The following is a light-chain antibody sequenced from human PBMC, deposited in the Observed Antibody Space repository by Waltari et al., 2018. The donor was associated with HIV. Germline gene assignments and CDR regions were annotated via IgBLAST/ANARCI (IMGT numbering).Light chain of an antibody. CDR3: SAWDVTLNGLV. CDR2: SNT. CDR1: SSNIGSRS. J-gene: IGLJ2*01. V-gene: IGLV1-44*01. Sequence: QSLLTQSPSASGTPGQRVNISCFGTSSNIGSRSVNWYQHFPGTPPKLLIFSNTARPSGVPDRFSGSKSGTSASLAISGLHSQDEADYYCSAWDVTLNGLVFGGGTRLSVL.